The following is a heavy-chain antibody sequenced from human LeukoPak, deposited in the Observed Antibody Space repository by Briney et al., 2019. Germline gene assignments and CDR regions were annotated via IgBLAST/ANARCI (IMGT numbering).Heavy chain of an antibody. V-gene: IGHV1-24*01. J-gene: IGHJ4*02. CDR1: GYTLTELS. D-gene: IGHD3-3*01. CDR3: ATDTIFGVVIPHFDY. CDR2: FDPEDGET. Sequence: ASVKVSCKVSGYTLTELSMHWVRQAPGKGLEWMGGFDPEDGETIYAQKFQGRVTITEDTSTDTDYLQLSSLRSEDTAVYYCATDTIFGVVIPHFDYWGQGTLVTVSS.